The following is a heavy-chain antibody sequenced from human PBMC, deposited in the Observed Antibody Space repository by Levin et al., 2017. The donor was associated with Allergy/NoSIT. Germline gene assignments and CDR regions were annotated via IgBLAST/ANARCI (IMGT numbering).Heavy chain of an antibody. J-gene: IGHJ6*02. D-gene: IGHD2-21*02. Sequence: QSGGSLRLSCAASEFTFSSYWIHWVRQAPGKGLLWVSRINSDGSHTSYADSVKGRFTISRDNAKNTLYLQMNSLRADDTAVYYCARERVVTVIPPRYYGMDVWGQGTTVTVSS. V-gene: IGHV3-74*01. CDR3: ARERVVTVIPPRYYGMDV. CDR1: EFTFSSYW. CDR2: INSDGSHT.